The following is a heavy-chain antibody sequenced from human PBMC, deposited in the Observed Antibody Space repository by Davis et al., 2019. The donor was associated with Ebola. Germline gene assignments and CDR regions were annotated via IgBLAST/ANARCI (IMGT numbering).Heavy chain of an antibody. V-gene: IGHV3-48*04. D-gene: IGHD3-3*01. CDR1: GFTFSSYW. Sequence: GESLKISCAASGFTFSSYWMHWVRQAPGKGLEWVSYISSSGSTIYYADSVKGRFTISRDNAKNSLYLQMNSLRAEDTAVYYCARRLQLTIFGVVTRSYGMDVWGQGTTVTVSS. J-gene: IGHJ6*02. CDR2: ISSSGSTI. CDR3: ARRLQLTIFGVVTRSYGMDV.